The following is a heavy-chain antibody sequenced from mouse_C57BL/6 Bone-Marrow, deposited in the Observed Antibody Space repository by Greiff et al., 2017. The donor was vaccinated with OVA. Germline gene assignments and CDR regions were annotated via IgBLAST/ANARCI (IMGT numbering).Heavy chain of an antibody. D-gene: IGHD1-1*01. V-gene: IGHV1-55*01. Sequence: VQLQQPGAELVKPGASVKMSCTASGYTFTSYWITWVKQRPRQGLEWIGDIYAGSGSTNYNQKFKSKATLTVDTSSSTAYMQLSSLTSEDSAGYYCACIYYWGYWGRGTTITVTA. CDR1: GYTFTSYW. CDR3: ACIYYWGY. CDR2: IYAGSGST. J-gene: IGHJ2*01.